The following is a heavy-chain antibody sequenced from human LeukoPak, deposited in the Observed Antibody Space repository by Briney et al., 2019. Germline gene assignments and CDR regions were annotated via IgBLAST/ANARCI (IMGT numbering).Heavy chain of an antibody. CDR2: IIPIFGTA. D-gene: IGHD2-15*01. CDR1: GGTFSSYA. V-gene: IGHV1-69*13. CDR3: ARESGPADIVVVVAAGDHAFDI. Sequence: GASVKVSCKASGGTFSSYAISWVRQAPGQGLEWMGGIIPIFGTANYAQKFQGRVTITADESTSTAYMELSSLRSEDTAVYYCARESGPADIVVVVAAGDHAFDIWGQGTMVTVSS. J-gene: IGHJ3*02.